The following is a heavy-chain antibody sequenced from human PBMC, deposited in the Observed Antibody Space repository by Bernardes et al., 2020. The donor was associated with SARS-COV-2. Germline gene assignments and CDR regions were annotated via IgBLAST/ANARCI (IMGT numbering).Heavy chain of an antibody. CDR2: ISYDGSNK. Sequence: VGSLILSCAASGFTFSSYGMHWVRQAPGKGLEWVAVISYDGSNKYYADSVKGRFTISRDNSKNTLYLQMNSLRAEDTAVYYCAKDPVYSSGWYPWSSFSNWFDPWGQGTLVTVSS. V-gene: IGHV3-30*18. CDR1: GFTFSSYG. CDR3: AKDPVYSSGWYPWSSFSNWFDP. D-gene: IGHD6-19*01. J-gene: IGHJ5*02.